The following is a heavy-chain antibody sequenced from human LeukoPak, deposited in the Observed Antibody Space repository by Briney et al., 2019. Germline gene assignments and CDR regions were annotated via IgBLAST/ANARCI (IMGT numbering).Heavy chain of an antibody. J-gene: IGHJ4*02. CDR2: ISGSDGST. V-gene: IGHV3-23*01. Sequence: GGSLRLSCVASEFTFSSYAMSWVRQAPGKGLEWVSAISGSDGSTYYADSVKGRFTISRDNSKNTLYLQMNNLRAEDTAVYYCAKDLERHAGGFFDYWGQGTLVTVSS. D-gene: IGHD4-23*01. CDR3: AKDLERHAGGFFDY. CDR1: EFTFSSYA.